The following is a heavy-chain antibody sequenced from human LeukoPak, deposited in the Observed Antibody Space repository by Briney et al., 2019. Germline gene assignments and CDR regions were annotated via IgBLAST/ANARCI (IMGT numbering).Heavy chain of an antibody. Sequence: GGSLRLSCAASGFTFDDYAMHWVRQAPGKGLEWVSLITWDGGSTYYADSVKGRFTISRDNSKNSLYLQMNSLRPEDTALYYCAKEPYFDLWGRGTLVTVSS. J-gene: IGHJ2*01. CDR2: ITWDGGST. V-gene: IGHV3-43D*03. CDR1: GFTFDDYA. CDR3: AKEPYFDL.